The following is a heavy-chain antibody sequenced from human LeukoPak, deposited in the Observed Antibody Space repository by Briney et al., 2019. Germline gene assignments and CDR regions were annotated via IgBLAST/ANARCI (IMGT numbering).Heavy chain of an antibody. J-gene: IGHJ4*02. V-gene: IGHV3-23*01. CDR1: GFTFSSYA. D-gene: IGHD2-2*01. Sequence: GGSLRLSCVASGFTFSSYAMTWVRQAPGKGLEWVSGVSDGGGSTYYADSVKGRFTVSRDDSKNTLYLQMNSLRAEDTAIYYCAKHCGSSSCFRFEYWGQGTLVTVSS. CDR2: VSDGGGST. CDR3: AKHCGSSSCFRFEY.